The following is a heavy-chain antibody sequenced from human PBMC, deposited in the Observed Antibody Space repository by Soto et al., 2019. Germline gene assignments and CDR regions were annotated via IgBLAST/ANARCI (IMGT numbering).Heavy chain of an antibody. J-gene: IGHJ6*02. D-gene: IGHD6-19*01. CDR2: INPGGGSP. CDR1: GSAITRYY. CDR3: ARDTSGWSLNGLDV. V-gene: IGHV1-46*01. Sequence: QVDLVQSGAEVKKPGASVTISCKASGSAITRYYIHWVRQAPGRGLEWMGIINPGGGSPSYAQKFQDRVTIDKDTSTGTVYMDLTSLRTEDTAVYYCARDTSGWSLNGLDVWGQGTTVNVSS.